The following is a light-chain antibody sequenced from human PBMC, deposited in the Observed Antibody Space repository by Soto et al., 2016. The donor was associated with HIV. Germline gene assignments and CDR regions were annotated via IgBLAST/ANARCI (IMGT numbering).Light chain of an antibody. CDR1: NIGSQD. CDR3: QVWDSRSDGL. J-gene: IGLJ2*01. CDR2: DDR. V-gene: IGLV3-21*03. Sequence: SYVLTQPSSVSVAPGKAATSTCGGKNIGSQDIHWYQQKPGQAPVLVVYDDRARPSGIPDRFSGSHSGDTATLTISRVEVGDEADYYCQVWDSRSDGLFGGGTRLTVL.